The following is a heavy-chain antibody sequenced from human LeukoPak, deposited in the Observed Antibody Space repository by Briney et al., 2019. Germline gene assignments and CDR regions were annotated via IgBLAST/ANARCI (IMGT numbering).Heavy chain of an antibody. D-gene: IGHD2-2*01. Sequence: ASVKVSCKASGYTFTGYYMHWARQAPGQGLEWMGWINPNSGGTNYAQKFQGRVTMTRDTSISTAYMELSRLRSDDTAVYYCARDLQVVPAAILYYWGQGTLVTVSS. J-gene: IGHJ4*02. V-gene: IGHV1-2*02. CDR1: GYTFTGYY. CDR3: ARDLQVVPAAILYY. CDR2: INPNSGGT.